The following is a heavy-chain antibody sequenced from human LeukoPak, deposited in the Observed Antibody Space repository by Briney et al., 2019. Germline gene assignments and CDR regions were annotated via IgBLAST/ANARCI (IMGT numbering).Heavy chain of an antibody. D-gene: IGHD3-10*01. V-gene: IGHV3-7*01. CDR1: GFTFSNYW. CDR3: VRDAWFGESRG. J-gene: IGHJ4*02. CDR2: IKTDGSEK. Sequence: QPGGSLRLSCAASGFTFSNYWMSWVRQAPGKGLEWVANIKTDGSEKYYVDSVKGRFTISRDNAKNSAYLQMNSLRVEDTAMYYCVRDAWFGESRGGGQGTLVTVSP.